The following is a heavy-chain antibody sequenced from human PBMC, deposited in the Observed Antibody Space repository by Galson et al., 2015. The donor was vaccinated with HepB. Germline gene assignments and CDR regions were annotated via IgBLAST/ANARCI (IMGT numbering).Heavy chain of an antibody. Sequence: SLRLSCAASGFNFKNYCMNWVRQAPGKGLEWVAKIKEDGTEKCYVDSVKGRFTISRDNVKDSLDLQMSSLRGEDTAVYFCTRGLEGGDYLFRGWQSRYNFFDPWGQGTLVIVSS. D-gene: IGHD2-21*01. CDR3: TRGLEGGDYLFRGWQSRYNFFDP. CDR2: IKEDGTEK. J-gene: IGHJ5*02. V-gene: IGHV3-7*01. CDR1: GFNFKNYC.